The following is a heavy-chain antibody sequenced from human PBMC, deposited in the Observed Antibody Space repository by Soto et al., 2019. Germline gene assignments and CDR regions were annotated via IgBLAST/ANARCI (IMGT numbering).Heavy chain of an antibody. CDR3: ATYYDFWSAAFLH. D-gene: IGHD3-3*01. V-gene: IGHV3-15*07. J-gene: IGHJ1*01. Sequence: EVQLVESGGGSVSPGGSLTLSCAASGLTFNNAWMNWVRQAPGRGLEWVGRILSTTAGGSTDYAAPVEGRFTISRDDSKNTVYLQLDSLKTEDTALYYCATYYDFWSAAFLHWGQGTPVTVSS. CDR1: GLTFNNAW. CDR2: ILSTTAGGST.